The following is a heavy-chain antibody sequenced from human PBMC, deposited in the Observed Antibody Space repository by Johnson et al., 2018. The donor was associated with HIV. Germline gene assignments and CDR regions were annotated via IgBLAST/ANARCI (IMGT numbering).Heavy chain of an antibody. D-gene: IGHD7-27*01. CDR3: ASGNLENWGVVDAFDI. Sequence: VQLLESGGGVVQPGRSLRVSCAASGFTFGDYGMHWVRQAPGKGLEWVAVISWDGSSIYYADSVKGRFTISRDNAKYSQYLQMNSLRAEDKAVYYCASGNLENWGVVDAFDIWGQGTMVTVSS. V-gene: IGHV3-9*01. CDR1: GFTFGDYG. J-gene: IGHJ3*02. CDR2: ISWDGSSI.